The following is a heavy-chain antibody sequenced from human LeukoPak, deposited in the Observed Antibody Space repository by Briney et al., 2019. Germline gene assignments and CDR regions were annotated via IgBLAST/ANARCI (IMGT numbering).Heavy chain of an antibody. CDR3: ARVPRSYYESSGYIDY. J-gene: IGHJ4*02. CDR2: IYYSGST. D-gene: IGHD3-22*01. CDR1: GGSISSGAYY. Sequence: SETLSLTCTVSGGSISSGAYYWSWIRPPPGKGLEWIGYIYYSGSTYYNPSLKSRVNISVDTSKNQFSLKLSSVTAADTAVYYCARVPRSYYESSGYIDYWGQGTLVTVSS. V-gene: IGHV4-30-4*01.